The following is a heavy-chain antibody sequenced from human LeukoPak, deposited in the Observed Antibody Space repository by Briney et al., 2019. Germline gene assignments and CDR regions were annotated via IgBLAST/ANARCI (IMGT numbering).Heavy chain of an antibody. J-gene: IGHJ4*02. D-gene: IGHD6-13*01. Sequence: GGSLRLSCAASGFTFSSYWIHWVRQAPGKGLVWVSHINSDGSSATYADSVKGRFTFSRDNSKNTLSLQMNSLRLEDTAVYYCAKGDREEVAGGTGFDYWGQGNLVTVSS. CDR2: INSDGSSA. CDR1: GFTFSSYW. CDR3: AKGDREEVAGGTGFDY. V-gene: IGHV3-74*01.